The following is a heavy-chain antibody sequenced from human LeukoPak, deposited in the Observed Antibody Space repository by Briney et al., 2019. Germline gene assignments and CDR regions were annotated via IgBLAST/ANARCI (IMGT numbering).Heavy chain of an antibody. CDR3: ARDGHYYVSSGYYPFDY. Sequence: SETLSLTCTVSGVSTSTGNYYWSWFRQPAGKGLEYIVRMYTAGGASGSTYYSPSLKSRVTMSVDTSENQFSLKLSSVTAADTAVYYCARDGHYYVSSGYYPFDYWGQGTLVTVSS. D-gene: IGHD3-22*01. CDR1: GVSTSTGNYY. CDR2: MYTAGGASGST. J-gene: IGHJ4*02. V-gene: IGHV4-61*02.